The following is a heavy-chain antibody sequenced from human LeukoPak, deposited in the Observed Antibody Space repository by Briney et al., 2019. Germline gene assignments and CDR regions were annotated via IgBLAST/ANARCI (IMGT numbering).Heavy chain of an antibody. D-gene: IGHD3-9*01. J-gene: IGHJ3*02. Sequence: SETLSLTCTVSGGSISCYYWSWIRQPPGKGLGLIGYISYSGSTNYNPSLKSRVTISIDTSKNQFSLKLRSVTAADTAIYYCERQGYDILTGYIDAFDIWGQGTMVTVSS. CDR1: GGSISCYY. CDR2: ISYSGST. CDR3: ERQGYDILTGYIDAFDI. V-gene: IGHV4-59*08.